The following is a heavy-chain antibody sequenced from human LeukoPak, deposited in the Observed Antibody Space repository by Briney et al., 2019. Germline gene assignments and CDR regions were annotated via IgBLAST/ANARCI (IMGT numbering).Heavy chain of an antibody. D-gene: IGHD4-23*01. CDR2: IYSGGST. Sequence: GGSLSLSCAASGFTVSRKYMSWVRHAPGKGLEWVSVIYSGGSTYYADSVKGRFTNSRHNSKNTLYLQMNSLRAEDTAVYYCAGDYGGNSWGYYYGMDVWGQGTTVTVSS. CDR3: AGDYGGNSWGYYYGMDV. V-gene: IGHV3-53*04. J-gene: IGHJ6*02. CDR1: GFTVSRKY.